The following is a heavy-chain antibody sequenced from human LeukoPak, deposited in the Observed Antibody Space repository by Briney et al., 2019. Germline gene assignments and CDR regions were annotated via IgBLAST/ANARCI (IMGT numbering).Heavy chain of an antibody. Sequence: ASVKVCCKASGYTFTNYGISWVRQAPGQGLAWMGWIKTYNGNTNYAQKFLGRVTMTTDTSTRTAYMELRSLRSDDTAVYYCVRTTFYDILTGFVDFWGQGTLVTVSS. D-gene: IGHD3-9*01. CDR3: VRTTFYDILTGFVDF. CDR2: IKTYNGNT. V-gene: IGHV1-18*01. CDR1: GYTFTNYG. J-gene: IGHJ4*02.